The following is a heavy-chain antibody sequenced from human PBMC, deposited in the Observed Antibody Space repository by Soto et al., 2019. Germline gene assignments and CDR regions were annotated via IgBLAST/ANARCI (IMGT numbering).Heavy chain of an antibody. CDR2: IYYSGST. D-gene: IGHD6-13*01. Sequence: NPSETLSLTCTVSGGSISSYYWSWIRQPPGKGLEWIGYIYYSGSTNYNPSLKSRVTISVDTSKNQFSLKLSSVTAADTAVYYCARGVAAASRGELWFDPWGQGTLVTVSS. CDR1: GGSISSYY. V-gene: IGHV4-59*01. J-gene: IGHJ5*02. CDR3: ARGVAAASRGELWFDP.